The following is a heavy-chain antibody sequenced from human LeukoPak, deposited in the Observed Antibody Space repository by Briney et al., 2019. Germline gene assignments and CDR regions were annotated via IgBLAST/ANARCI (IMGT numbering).Heavy chain of an antibody. CDR3: AKAIDSSGYSGAFDI. Sequence: GGSLRLSCAASGFTFSDYYMSWIRQAPGKGPEWVSYISSSGSTIFYADSVKGRFTISRDNAKNSLYLQMNSLRAEDMALYYCAKAIDSSGYSGAFDIWGQGTMVTVSS. V-gene: IGHV3-11*01. CDR2: ISSSGSTI. CDR1: GFTFSDYY. D-gene: IGHD3-22*01. J-gene: IGHJ3*02.